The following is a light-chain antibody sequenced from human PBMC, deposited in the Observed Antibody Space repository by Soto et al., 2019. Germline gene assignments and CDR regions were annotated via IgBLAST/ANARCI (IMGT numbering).Light chain of an antibody. CDR2: DAS. J-gene: IGKJ1*01. Sequence: DIQMTQSPSTLSAFVGDRVTITCRASQSISSWLAWYQQKPGKAPKLLIYDASSLESGVPSRFSGNRSGTEFTLTISSLQPDDFATYYCQQYNSYSWTFGQGTKVDIK. CDR3: QQYNSYSWT. V-gene: IGKV1-5*01. CDR1: QSISSW.